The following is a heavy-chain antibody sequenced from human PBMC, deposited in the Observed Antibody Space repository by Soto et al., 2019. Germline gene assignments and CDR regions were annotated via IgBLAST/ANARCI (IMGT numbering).Heavy chain of an antibody. J-gene: IGHJ5*02. CDR1: GFTVSSNY. V-gene: IGHV3-53*02. CDR3: ARERDGHNPNWFDL. D-gene: IGHD2-8*01. CDR2: IYSGGST. Sequence: EVQVVETGGGLIQPGGSLRLSCAVSGFTVSSNYMSWVRQPPGKGPEWVSDIYSGGSTYYADSVKGRFTISRDNSKNTLYLHMNRLRAEDTAVDYCARERDGHNPNWFDLWGQGTLATVSS.